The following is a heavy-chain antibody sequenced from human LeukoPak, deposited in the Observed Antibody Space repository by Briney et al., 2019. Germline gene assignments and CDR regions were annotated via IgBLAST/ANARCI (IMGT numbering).Heavy chain of an antibody. V-gene: IGHV1-69*01. D-gene: IGHD3-22*01. Sequence: VASVKLSCTSSGGTLSSYTISWVREAPGQGLEWMGGITPIFGTPNYAQKFQGRVTIPPDQSTTTAYMELTSLRSEDTAIYFCARDAAICDRRGYYFLWWGQGTLVTVSS. CDR2: ITPIFGTP. CDR3: ARDAAICDRRGYYFLW. CDR1: GGTLSSYT. J-gene: IGHJ4*02.